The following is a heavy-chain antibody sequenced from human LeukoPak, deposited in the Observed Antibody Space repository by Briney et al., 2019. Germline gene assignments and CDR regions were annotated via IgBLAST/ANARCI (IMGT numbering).Heavy chain of an antibody. J-gene: IGHJ4*02. CDR3: ARQTGSGLFILP. CDR1: GYSISSGYY. CDR2: IYYSGNT. D-gene: IGHD3/OR15-3a*01. V-gene: IGHV4-38-2*02. Sequence: EPSETLSLTCTVSGYSISSGYYWGWIRQPPGKGLEWIGSIYYSGNTYYNASLKSQVSISIVTSKNQFSLRLTSVTAADTAVYYCARQTGSGLFILPGGQGTLVTVSS.